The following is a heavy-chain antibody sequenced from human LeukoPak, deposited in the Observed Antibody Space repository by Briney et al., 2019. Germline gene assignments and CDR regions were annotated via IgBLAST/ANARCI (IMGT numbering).Heavy chain of an antibody. CDR3: AGLPRYNWNEPLDY. CDR2: INPNSGGT. D-gene: IGHD1-20*01. V-gene: IGHV1-2*02. J-gene: IGHJ4*02. Sequence: ASVKVSCKASGYTFTDYYIHWVRQAPGQGLEWMGWINPNSGGTKYAQKFQGRVTMTRDTSVNTAYMELSRLTYDDTAVYYCAGLPRYNWNEPLDYWGQGTLVTVSS. CDR1: GYTFTDYY.